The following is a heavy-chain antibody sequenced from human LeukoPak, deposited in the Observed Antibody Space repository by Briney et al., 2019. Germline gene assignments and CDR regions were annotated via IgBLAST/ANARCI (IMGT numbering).Heavy chain of an antibody. CDR2: ISYSGST. J-gene: IGHJ4*02. D-gene: IGHD1-1*01. Sequence: SETLSLTCTVSGGSISSYYWSWIRQPPGKGLEWIGYISYSGSTNCNPSLKSRVTISVDTSKNQFSLRLSSVTAADTAVYYCARRTDSPNFFDYWSQGTLVTVSS. V-gene: IGHV4-59*08. CDR1: GGSISSYY. CDR3: ARRTDSPNFFDY.